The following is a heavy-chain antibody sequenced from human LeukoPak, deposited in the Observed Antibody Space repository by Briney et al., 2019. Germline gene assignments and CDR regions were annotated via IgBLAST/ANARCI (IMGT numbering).Heavy chain of an antibody. CDR1: GFTFSSYA. V-gene: IGHV3-23*01. Sequence: PGGSLRLSCATSGFTFSSYAMSCVRQAPGKGLEWVSGIGASGGSTYYADSVKGRFTISRDNSKNTLSLQMNSLRTEDTAVYYCAKAEGYDILTGLDYWGQGTLVTVSS. J-gene: IGHJ4*02. CDR2: IGASGGST. CDR3: AKAEGYDILTGLDY. D-gene: IGHD3-9*01.